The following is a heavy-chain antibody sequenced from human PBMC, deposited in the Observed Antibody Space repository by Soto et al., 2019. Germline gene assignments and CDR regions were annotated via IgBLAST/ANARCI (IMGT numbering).Heavy chain of an antibody. CDR1: GFTFSSYD. CDR2: IGTAGDT. V-gene: IGHV3-13*01. J-gene: IGHJ6*02. CDR3: ARDHGPAARPYYGMDV. Sequence: GGSLRLSCAASGFTFSSYDMHWVRQATGKGLEWVSAIGTAGDTYYPGSVKGRFTISRENAKNSLYLQMNSLRAEDTAVYYCARDHGPAARPYYGMDVWGQGTTVTVSS. D-gene: IGHD4-17*01.